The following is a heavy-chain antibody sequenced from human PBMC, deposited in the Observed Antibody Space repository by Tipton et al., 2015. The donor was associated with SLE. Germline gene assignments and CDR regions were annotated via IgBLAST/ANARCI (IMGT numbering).Heavy chain of an antibody. CDR3: ATLKFFGELGIGRDY. CDR1: GGSFSGYY. Sequence: LRLSCAVYGGSFSGYYWSWIRQPPGKGLEWIGEINHSGSTNYNPSLKSRVTISVDTSKNQFSLKLSSVTAADTAVYYCATLKFFGELGIGRDYWGQGTLFAVSS. D-gene: IGHD3-3*01. V-gene: IGHV4-34*01. CDR2: INHSGST. J-gene: IGHJ4*02.